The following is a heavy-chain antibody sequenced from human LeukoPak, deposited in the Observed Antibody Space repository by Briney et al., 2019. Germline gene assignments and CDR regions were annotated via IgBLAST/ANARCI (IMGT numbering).Heavy chain of an antibody. J-gene: IGHJ2*01. Sequence: SVTVSCKASGGTFSSYAISWVRQAPGQGLEWMGGIIPIFGTANYAQKFQGRVTITADESTSTAYMELSSLRSEDTAVYYCARNYGDYGKSYWYFDLWGRGTLVTVSS. CDR1: GGTFSSYA. CDR2: IIPIFGTA. CDR3: ARNYGDYGKSYWYFDL. V-gene: IGHV1-69*13. D-gene: IGHD4-17*01.